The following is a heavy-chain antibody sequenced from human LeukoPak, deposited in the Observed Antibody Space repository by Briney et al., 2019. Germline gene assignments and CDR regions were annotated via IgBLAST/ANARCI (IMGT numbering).Heavy chain of an antibody. J-gene: IGHJ4*02. Sequence: SVKVSCKASGGTFSSYAISWVRQAPGQGLEWMGGIIPIFGTANYAQKFQGRVTITRDTSASTAYMELSSLRSEDTAVYYCARSTCGGDCYTDYWGQGTLVTVSS. CDR3: ARSTCGGDCYTDY. D-gene: IGHD2-21*02. CDR1: GGTFSSYA. V-gene: IGHV1-69*05. CDR2: IIPIFGTA.